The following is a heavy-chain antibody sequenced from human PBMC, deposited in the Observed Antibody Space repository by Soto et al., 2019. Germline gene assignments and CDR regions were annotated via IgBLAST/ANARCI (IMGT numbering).Heavy chain of an antibody. D-gene: IGHD7-27*01. J-gene: IGHJ4*02. V-gene: IGHV2-5*02. CDR2: IYWDVDK. CDR3: AHNLVPDWGARGAFDY. Sequence: QITLKESGPTLVKPTQTLTLTCTFSGFSLSTSGVGVGWIRQPPGKALEWLALIYWDVDKRYSPSLKSRLTIANATSKTQAVLKMTNMDPVDTATYYCAHNLVPDWGARGAFDYWGQGTLVTVSS. CDR1: GFSLSTSGVG.